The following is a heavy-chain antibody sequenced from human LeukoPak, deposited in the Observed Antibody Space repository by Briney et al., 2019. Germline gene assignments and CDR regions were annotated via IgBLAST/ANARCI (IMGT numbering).Heavy chain of an antibody. CDR2: IYPGDSDS. J-gene: IGHJ4*02. Sequence: GESLKISCKGSGYTFTTYWIGWVRQMPGKGLEWMGIIYPGDSDSTYSPSFQGQVTISADKSTSTAYLQWSSLRASDTAKYYCARRGVGSTFDYWGQGTLVTVSS. D-gene: IGHD1-26*01. CDR3: ARRGVGSTFDY. CDR1: GYTFTTYW. V-gene: IGHV5-51*01.